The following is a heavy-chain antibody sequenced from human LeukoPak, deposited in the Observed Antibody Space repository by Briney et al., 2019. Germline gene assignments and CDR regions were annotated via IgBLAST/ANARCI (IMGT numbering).Heavy chain of an antibody. J-gene: IGHJ6*03. CDR3: AREVVVVVAATRKANYYYMDV. CDR1: GYTFTSYY. D-gene: IGHD2-15*01. CDR2: INPNSGGT. Sequence: GASVKVSCKASGYTFTSYYMHWVRQAPGQGLEWMGWINPNSGGTNYAQKFQGRVTMTRDTSISTAYMELSRLRSDDTAVYYCAREVVVVVAATRKANYYYMDVWGKGTTVTISS. V-gene: IGHV1-2*02.